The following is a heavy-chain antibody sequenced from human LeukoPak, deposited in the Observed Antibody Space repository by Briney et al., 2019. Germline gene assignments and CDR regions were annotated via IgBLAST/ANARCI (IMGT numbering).Heavy chain of an antibody. CDR3: ARDPWAAAGPEGFDL. V-gene: IGHV3-48*01. CDR1: GFTFSSYS. J-gene: IGHJ2*01. D-gene: IGHD6-13*01. Sequence: GGSLRLSCAASGFTFSSYSMNWVRQAPGKGLEWVSYISSSSSTIYNADSVKGRFTISRDNAKNSLYLQMNSLRAEDTAVYYCARDPWAAAGPEGFDLWGRGTLVTVSS. CDR2: ISSSSSTI.